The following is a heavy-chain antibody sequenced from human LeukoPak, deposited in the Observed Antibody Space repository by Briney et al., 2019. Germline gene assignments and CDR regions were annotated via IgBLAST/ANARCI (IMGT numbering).Heavy chain of an antibody. CDR1: GFTFDDYA. Sequence: SLRLSCAASGFTFDDYAMHWVRQAPGKGLEWVSGISWNSGSIGYADSVKGRFTISRDNAKNSLYLQMNSLRAEDTALYYCAKGFIYTGGPFDIWGQGTMVTVSS. J-gene: IGHJ3*02. V-gene: IGHV3-9*01. D-gene: IGHD3-10*01. CDR2: ISWNSGSI. CDR3: AKGFIYTGGPFDI.